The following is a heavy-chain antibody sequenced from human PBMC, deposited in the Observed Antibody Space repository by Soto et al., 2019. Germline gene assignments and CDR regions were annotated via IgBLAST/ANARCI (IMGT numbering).Heavy chain of an antibody. CDR1: GFTFSSYA. CDR2: ISYDGTN. Sequence: GGSLRLSCAASGFTFSSYAMHWVRQAPGKGLEWVAVISYDGTNNYADSVKGRFTISRDNSKNTLYLQMNSLRAEDTAVYYCAKFSYDSSGYLFDYWGQGTLVTVSS. V-gene: IGHV3-30-3*02. CDR3: AKFSYDSSGYLFDY. D-gene: IGHD3-22*01. J-gene: IGHJ4*02.